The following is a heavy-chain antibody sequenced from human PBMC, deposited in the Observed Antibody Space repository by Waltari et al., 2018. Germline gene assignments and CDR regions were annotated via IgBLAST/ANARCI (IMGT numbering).Heavy chain of an antibody. Sequence: VHLVQLGQEVKKLGSPVTISCKASEAPLSSYAISCVRQAPEQGLQGMGRMSPIVGRANYAEEVQARVTMTADRSASTAYMELSSLRSEDPAVYYSARDPRHIVVVPDANDRTWFDPWGQGTLVTVSS. CDR2: MSPIVGRA. V-gene: IGHV1-69*04. J-gene: IGHJ5*02. CDR1: EAPLSSYA. D-gene: IGHD2-2*01. CDR3: ARDPRHIVVVPDANDRTWFDP.